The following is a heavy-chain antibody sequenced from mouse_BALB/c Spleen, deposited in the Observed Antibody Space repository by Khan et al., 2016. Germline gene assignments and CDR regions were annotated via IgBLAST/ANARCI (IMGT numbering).Heavy chain of an antibody. V-gene: IGHV9-3-1*01. J-gene: IGHJ2*01. Sequence: QIQLVQSGPELKKPGETVKVSCKASGYPFTSYGMHWVKQAPGKGLKWMGWINTYTGKTTYGDDFKGRLAFSLETSASTAYLQINNLKNEDTATSFSARQAKYVGWAYSINCWHHGTTPTVSS. CDR3: ARQAKYVGWAYSINC. CDR1: GYPFTSYG. CDR2: INTYTGKT. D-gene: IGHD1-2*01.